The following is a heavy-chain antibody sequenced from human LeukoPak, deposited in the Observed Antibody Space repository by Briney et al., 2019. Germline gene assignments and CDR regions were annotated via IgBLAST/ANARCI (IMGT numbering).Heavy chain of an antibody. CDR1: GFTFSTYG. V-gene: IGHV3-33*01. D-gene: IGHD2-2*03. CDR3: ATYLGYCTSSNCPYFYMDV. Sequence: GGSLRLSCAASGFTFSTYGMHWVRQAPGKGLEWVAVVWYDESLKYYADPVKGRFTISRDNSKNTLFLQLNSLRAEDTAVYYCATYLGYCTSSNCPYFYMDVWGTGTTVIVSS. J-gene: IGHJ6*03. CDR2: VWYDESLK.